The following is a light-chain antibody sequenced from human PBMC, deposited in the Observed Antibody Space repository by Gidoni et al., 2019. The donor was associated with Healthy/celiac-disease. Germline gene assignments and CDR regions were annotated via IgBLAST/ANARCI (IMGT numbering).Light chain of an antibody. Sequence: SYELTQPPSVSVSPGQTASIPCSGDKLGDKYACWYQQKPGQSPVLVIYQDSKRPSGIPERFSGSNSGNTATLTISGTQAMDEADYSCQAWDSSTYVVFGGGTKLTVL. CDR1: KLGDKY. V-gene: IGLV3-1*01. CDR2: QDS. CDR3: QAWDSSTYVV. J-gene: IGLJ2*01.